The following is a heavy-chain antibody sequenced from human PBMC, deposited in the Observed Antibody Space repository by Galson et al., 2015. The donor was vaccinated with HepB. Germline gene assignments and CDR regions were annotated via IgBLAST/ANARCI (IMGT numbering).Heavy chain of an antibody. CDR1: GFPFTSTA. D-gene: IGHD3-16*02. CDR2: IVAGSGYT. V-gene: IGHV1-58*02. Sequence: SVKVSCKASGFPFTSTAIQWVRQARGQRLEWIGWIVAGSGYTSYAQRFHERATITRDMTTSTAYMDLSSLRSEDTAVYYCAAVHYYIWGSYRSVPRPYYFDYWGQGTLVTVSS. J-gene: IGHJ4*02. CDR3: AAVHYYIWGSYRSVPRPYYFDY.